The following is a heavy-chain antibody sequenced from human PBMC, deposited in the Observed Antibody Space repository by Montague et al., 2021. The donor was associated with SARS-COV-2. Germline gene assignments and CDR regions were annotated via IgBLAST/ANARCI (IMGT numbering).Heavy chain of an antibody. CDR3: ARHSGGSEVAGLDY. CDR2: IYTSGST. D-gene: IGHD6-19*01. V-gene: IGHV4-61*02. CDR1: GDSIRSGTYY. J-gene: IGHJ4*02. Sequence: TLSLTCTVSGDSIRSGTYYWNWVRQPAGKGLEWIGRIYTSGSTNYNPSLKSRVTISVDTSKNQFSLQLSSVTASDTAVYYCARHSGGSEVAGLDYWGQGILVTVSS.